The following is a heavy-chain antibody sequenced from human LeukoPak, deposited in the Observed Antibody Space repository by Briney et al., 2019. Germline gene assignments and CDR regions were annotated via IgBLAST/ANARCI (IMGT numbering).Heavy chain of an antibody. CDR1: GYSFTSYW. Sequence: LGESLKISCKGSGYSFTSYWIGWVRQMPGKGLEWMGIIYPGDSDTRYSPSFQGQVTISADKSISTAHLQWSSLKASDTAMYYCARGRAVGYFDWHPQTGGFDYWGQGTLVTVSS. CDR2: IYPGDSDT. D-gene: IGHD3-9*01. CDR3: ARGRAVGYFDWHPQTGGFDY. V-gene: IGHV5-51*01. J-gene: IGHJ4*02.